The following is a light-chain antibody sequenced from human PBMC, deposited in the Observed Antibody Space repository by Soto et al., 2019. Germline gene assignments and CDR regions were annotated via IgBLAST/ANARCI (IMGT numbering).Light chain of an antibody. CDR3: QQYNNWPFT. CDR1: QSVSSN. V-gene: IGKV3-15*01. Sequence: EIVMTQSPATLSVSPGARATLSCRASQSVSSNLAWYQQKPGQAPRLLIYGASTRATGIPARFSGSGSGTEFTLTICSLQSGDFAVYYCQQYNNWPFTFGPGTKVDIK. CDR2: GAS. J-gene: IGKJ3*01.